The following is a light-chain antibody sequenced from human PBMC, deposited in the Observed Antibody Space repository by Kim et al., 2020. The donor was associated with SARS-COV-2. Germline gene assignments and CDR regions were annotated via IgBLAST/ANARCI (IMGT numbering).Light chain of an antibody. CDR3: QQYNSYST. J-gene: IGKJ1*01. V-gene: IGKV1-5*03. CDR2: KAS. CDR1: QSISDW. Sequence: DIQMTQSPSTLSASVGDRVTITCRASQSISDWLAWYQQKPGKAPNLLIYKASSLESEVPSRFSGSGFGTQFTLTINSLQPDDFATYCCQQYNSYSTFGQGTKVDIK.